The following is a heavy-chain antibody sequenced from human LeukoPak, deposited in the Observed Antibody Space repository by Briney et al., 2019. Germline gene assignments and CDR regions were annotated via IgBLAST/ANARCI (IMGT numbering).Heavy chain of an antibody. V-gene: IGHV3-23*01. CDR3: AKLGLHQYDSSGHLSY. CDR1: GFTFGAYA. J-gene: IGHJ4*02. CDR2: ISISGEYI. Sequence: GGSLRLSCAASGFTFGAYAMSWVRQVPGKGLEWVSSISISGEYISYTDSVKGRFTISRDDSKNALYLEMNNLRAEDTAVYYCAKLGLHQYDSSGHLSYWGQGTLVTVSS. D-gene: IGHD3-22*01.